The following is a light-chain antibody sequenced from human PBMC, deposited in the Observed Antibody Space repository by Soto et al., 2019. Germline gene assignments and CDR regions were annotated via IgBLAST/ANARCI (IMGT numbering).Light chain of an antibody. CDR3: QQYNTLPWT. CDR1: QSVRSN. V-gene: IGKV3-15*01. CDR2: GAS. Sequence: EIVMTQSPGTLSVSPGERVTLSCRASQSVRSNLAWYQQKPGQPPRLLIYGASSRATGVPARISGSGSGTDFTLTISSLQSEDFAIYYCQQYNTLPWTFGQGTKVEIK. J-gene: IGKJ1*01.